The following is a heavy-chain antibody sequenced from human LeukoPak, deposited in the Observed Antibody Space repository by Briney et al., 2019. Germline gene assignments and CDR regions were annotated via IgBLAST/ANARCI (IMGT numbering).Heavy chain of an antibody. V-gene: IGHV3-74*01. Sequence: PGGSLRLSCAASGFTFSSYWMHWVRQAPGKGLVWVSRINSGGSSTSYADSVKGRFTISRDNAKNTLYLQMNSLRAEDTAVYYCARDPLHWNDGVDDSFDIWGQGTMVTVSS. CDR1: GFTFSSYW. D-gene: IGHD1-1*01. J-gene: IGHJ3*02. CDR2: INSGGSST. CDR3: ARDPLHWNDGVDDSFDI.